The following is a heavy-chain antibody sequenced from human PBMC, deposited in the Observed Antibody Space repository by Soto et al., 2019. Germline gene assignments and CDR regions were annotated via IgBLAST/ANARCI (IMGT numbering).Heavy chain of an antibody. D-gene: IGHD1-7*01. Sequence: SVKVSCKASGGTFSSYAISWVRQAPGQGLEWMGGIIPIFGTANYAQKFQGRVTITADKSTSTAYMELSSLRSEDTAVYYCARVLTGTHPEFDYWGQGTLVTVSS. J-gene: IGHJ4*02. V-gene: IGHV1-69*06. CDR3: ARVLTGTHPEFDY. CDR1: GGTFSSYA. CDR2: IIPIFGTA.